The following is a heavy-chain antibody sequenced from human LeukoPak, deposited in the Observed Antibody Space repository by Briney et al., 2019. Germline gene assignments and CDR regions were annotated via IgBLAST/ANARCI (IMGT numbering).Heavy chain of an antibody. J-gene: IGHJ4*02. CDR3: ARGGYSYRHHDY. CDR2: IIPIFGTA. V-gene: IGHV1-69*01. D-gene: IGHD5-18*01. Sequence: SVKVSCKASGGTFSSYAISWVRQAPGQGLEWMGGIIPIFGTANYAQKFQGRVTITADESTSTAYMELSSLRSEDTAVYYCARGGYSYRHHDYWGQGTLVTVSS. CDR1: GGTFSSYA.